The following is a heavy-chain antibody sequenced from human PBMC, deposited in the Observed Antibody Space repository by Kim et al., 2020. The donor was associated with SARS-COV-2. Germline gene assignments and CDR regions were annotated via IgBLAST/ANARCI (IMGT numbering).Heavy chain of an antibody. D-gene: IGHD3-16*01. Sequence: GGSLRLSCAASGFTFSSYDMHWVRQATGKGLEWVSAIGTAGDTYYPGSVKGRFTISRENAKNSLYLQMNSLRAGDTAVYYCARERRWGGYYYGMDVWGQGTTVTVSS. CDR1: GFTFSSYD. CDR2: IGTAGDT. J-gene: IGHJ6*02. V-gene: IGHV3-13*01. CDR3: ARERRWGGYYYGMDV.